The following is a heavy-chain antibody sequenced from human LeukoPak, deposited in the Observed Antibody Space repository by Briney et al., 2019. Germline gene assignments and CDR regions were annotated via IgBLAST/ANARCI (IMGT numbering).Heavy chain of an antibody. D-gene: IGHD2-2*01. J-gene: IGHJ3*02. CDR1: GGSISSSSYY. V-gene: IGHV4-39*01. Sequence: PSETLSLTCTVSGGSISSSSYYWGWIRQPPGKGLEWIGSIYYSGSTYYNPSLKSRVTISVDTSKNQFSLKLSSVTAADTAVYYCLSSTSLLGAFDIWGQGTMVTVSS. CDR3: LSSTSLLGAFDI. CDR2: IYYSGST.